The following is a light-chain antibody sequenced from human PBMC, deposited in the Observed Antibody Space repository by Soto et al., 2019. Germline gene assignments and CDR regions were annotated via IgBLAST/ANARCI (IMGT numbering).Light chain of an antibody. V-gene: IGLV2-8*01. CDR2: EVS. Sequence: QSALTQPPSASGSPGQSVTISCTGTSSDVGGYNYVSWYQQHPGKAPKLMIYEVSKRPLGVPDRFSGSKSGNTASLTVSGLQAEDAADYYCSSYAGSNNYVFGTGTKLTVL. J-gene: IGLJ1*01. CDR3: SSYAGSNNYV. CDR1: SSDVGGYNY.